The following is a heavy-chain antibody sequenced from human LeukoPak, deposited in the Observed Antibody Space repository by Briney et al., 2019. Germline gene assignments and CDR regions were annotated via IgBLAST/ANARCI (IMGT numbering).Heavy chain of an antibody. CDR3: ARDSGAVAGPPSWFDP. Sequence: SQTLSLTCTVSGGSIRSGSYYWSWIRQPAGKGLEWIGRIYHSGSTYYNPSLKSRDTISVDTSKNQFSLKLSSVTAADTAVYYCARDSGAVAGPPSWFDPWGQGTLVTVSS. J-gene: IGHJ5*02. CDR2: IYHSGST. CDR1: GGSIRSGSYY. V-gene: IGHV4-61*02. D-gene: IGHD6-19*01.